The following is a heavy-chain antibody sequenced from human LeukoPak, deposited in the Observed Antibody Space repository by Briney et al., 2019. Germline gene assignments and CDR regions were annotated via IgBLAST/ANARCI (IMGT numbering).Heavy chain of an antibody. Sequence: ASVKLSCTASGFTFTSYVITWVRQATGHGLEWMGWMNPNSGNTAYAKTFQGRVTIPSNNSISTAYMPLSSLRSQDTAVYYCARGMKATVATLERGFWFDPWGQGTLVTVSS. J-gene: IGHJ5*02. CDR1: GFTFTSYV. V-gene: IGHV1-8*01. CDR3: ARGMKATVATLERGFWFDP. D-gene: IGHD4-17*01. CDR2: MNPNSGNT.